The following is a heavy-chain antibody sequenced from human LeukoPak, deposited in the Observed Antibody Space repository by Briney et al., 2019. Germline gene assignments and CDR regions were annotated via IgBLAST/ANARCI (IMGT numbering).Heavy chain of an antibody. CDR2: IRYDGSNK. V-gene: IGHV3-30*02. Sequence: PGGSLRLSCAASGFTFTSYSMSWVRQAPGKGLEWVAFIRYDGSNKYYADSVKGRFTISRDNSKNKLYLQMNSLRAEDTAFYYCARGGITIFGGIIYQDYWGQGTLVTVSS. CDR3: ARGGITIFGGIIYQDY. J-gene: IGHJ4*02. CDR1: GFTFTSYS. D-gene: IGHD3-3*01.